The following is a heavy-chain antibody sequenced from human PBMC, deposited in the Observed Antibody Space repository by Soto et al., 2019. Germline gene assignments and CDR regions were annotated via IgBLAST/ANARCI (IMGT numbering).Heavy chain of an antibody. V-gene: IGHV3-74*01. J-gene: IGHJ4*02. CDR1: GFTFSSFW. CDR2: INSEGCST. CDR3: ASGIDY. Sequence: GGSLRLSCAASGFTFSSFWMHWVRQAPGKGLVWVSPINSEGCSTRYADSVKGRFTISRDNAKNTLYLQMNSLRAEDTAVYYCASGIDYWGQGTLVTVSS.